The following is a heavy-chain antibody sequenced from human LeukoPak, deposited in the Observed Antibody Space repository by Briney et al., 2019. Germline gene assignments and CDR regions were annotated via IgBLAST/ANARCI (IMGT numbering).Heavy chain of an antibody. D-gene: IGHD6-13*01. CDR2: IYYSGST. CDR3: ARVPTIAAAGSKGAFDI. CDR1: GGSISSYC. V-gene: IGHV4-59*01. Sequence: SETLSLTRTVSGGSISSYCWSWIRQPPGKGLEGIGFIYYSGSTNYNPSLKSRFTISVDTSKNQFSLKLSSVTAADTAVYYCARVPTIAAAGSKGAFDIWGQGTMVTVSS. J-gene: IGHJ3*02.